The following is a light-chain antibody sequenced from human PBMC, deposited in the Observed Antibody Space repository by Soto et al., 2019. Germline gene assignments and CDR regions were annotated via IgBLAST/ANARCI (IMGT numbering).Light chain of an antibody. CDR3: QQYGSSPPT. J-gene: IGKJ4*01. CDR2: GAS. CDR1: QSVSSSY. V-gene: IGKV3-20*01. Sequence: EIVLTQSPGTLSLSPGERATLSCRASQSVSSSYLAWYQQKPGQAPRLLIYGASSRATGIPDRFSGSGSGTDFTLTISRLEPEDCAVYYCQQYGSSPPTCGGGTKVEIK.